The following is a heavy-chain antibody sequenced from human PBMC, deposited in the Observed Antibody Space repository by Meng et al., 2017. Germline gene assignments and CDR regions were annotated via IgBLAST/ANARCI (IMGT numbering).Heavy chain of an antibody. J-gene: IGHJ4*02. Sequence: ASVKVSCKASGYTFTGYYMHWVRQAPGQGLEWMGRINPNSGGTNYAQKFQGRVTMTRDTSISTAYMELSSLRSEDTAVYYCAGLYYYDSSGYPGWGQGTLVTVSS. CDR3: AGLYYYDSSGYPG. CDR1: GYTFTGYY. V-gene: IGHV1-2*06. CDR2: INPNSGGT. D-gene: IGHD3-22*01.